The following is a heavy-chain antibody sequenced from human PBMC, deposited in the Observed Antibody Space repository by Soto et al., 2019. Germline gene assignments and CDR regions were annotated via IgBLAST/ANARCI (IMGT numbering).Heavy chain of an antibody. Sequence: GGSLRLSCAASGFSFSRYMMNWVRQTPGKGLEWVSSISSTSTYIHYAGSVKGRVTISRDNAKNSLYLQMSSLGVEDTAVYYCARDPEGYYYHYYMDVWGKGTTVTVSS. V-gene: IGHV3-21*01. J-gene: IGHJ6*03. CDR3: ARDPEGYYYHYYMDV. CDR2: ISSTSTYI. CDR1: GFSFSRYM.